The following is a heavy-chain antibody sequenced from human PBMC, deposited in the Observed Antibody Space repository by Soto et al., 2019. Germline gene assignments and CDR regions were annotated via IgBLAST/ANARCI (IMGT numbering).Heavy chain of an antibody. Sequence: ASVKVSCKASGYTFTSYDINWVRQATGQGLEWMGWMNPNSGNTGYAQKFQGRVTMTRNASISTAYMELSSLRSEDTAVYYCARTHYDFWSGNAFDIRGQGTMVTVPS. J-gene: IGHJ3*02. CDR2: MNPNSGNT. D-gene: IGHD3-3*01. CDR3: ARTHYDFWSGNAFDI. V-gene: IGHV1-8*01. CDR1: GYTFTSYD.